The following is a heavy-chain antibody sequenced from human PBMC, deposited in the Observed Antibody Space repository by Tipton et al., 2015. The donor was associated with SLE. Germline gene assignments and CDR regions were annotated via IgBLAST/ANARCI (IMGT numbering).Heavy chain of an antibody. D-gene: IGHD5-18*01. V-gene: IGHV4-39*07. Sequence: TLSLTCSVSGGSVSSSSKYWAWIRQPPGKGLEWIGSIYYTGTTTYYNSFLKSRVTMSVDTSKNQFSLRLTSVVAADTAVYYCARLHGYSYGLNWFDPWGQGTLISVSS. CDR2: IYYTGTTT. CDR3: ARLHGYSYGLNWFDP. CDR1: GGSVSSSSKY. J-gene: IGHJ5*02.